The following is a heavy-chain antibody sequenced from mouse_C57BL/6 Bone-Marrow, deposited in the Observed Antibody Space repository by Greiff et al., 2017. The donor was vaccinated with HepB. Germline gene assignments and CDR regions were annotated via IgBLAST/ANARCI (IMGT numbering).Heavy chain of an antibody. CDR2: FHPYNDDT. D-gene: IGHD1-1*01. Sequence: QVQLQQSGAELVKPGASVKMSCKASGYTFTTYPIEWMKQNHGKSLEWIGNFHPYNDDTKYNEKFKGKATLTVEKSSSTVYLELSRLTSDDSAVYYCARTSYYGSSHWYFDVWGTGTTVTVSS. V-gene: IGHV1-47*01. CDR3: ARTSYYGSSHWYFDV. J-gene: IGHJ1*03. CDR1: GYTFTTYP.